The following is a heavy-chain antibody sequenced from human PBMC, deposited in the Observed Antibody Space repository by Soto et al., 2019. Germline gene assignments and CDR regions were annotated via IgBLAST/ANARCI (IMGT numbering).Heavy chain of an antibody. CDR1: GDSITSSSHY. Sequence: SETLSLTCTVSGDSITSSSHYWSWIRQPPGKGLEWIGYIYFSGGTNYNPSLKSRVTISVDTSKNQFSLKLSSVTAADTAVYYCARESRSWYGSIWDYWGQGTLVTVSS. J-gene: IGHJ4*02. CDR2: IYFSGGT. V-gene: IGHV4-61*01. D-gene: IGHD6-13*01. CDR3: ARESRSWYGSIWDY.